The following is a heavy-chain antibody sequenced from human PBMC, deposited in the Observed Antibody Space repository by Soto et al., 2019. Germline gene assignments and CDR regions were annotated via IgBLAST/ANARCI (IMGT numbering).Heavy chain of an antibody. Sequence: QVQLVQSGAEVKKPGASVTVSCKASGYTFTSYGITWVRQAPGQGLEWMGWITTYNGNTNYAQKLQGRVTMTTDTSTTTAYLELRSLRSGDTAVYFCARGSDSGYLFDFWGQGTLVTVSS. J-gene: IGHJ4*02. V-gene: IGHV1-18*01. CDR2: ITTYNGNT. CDR1: GYTFTSYG. CDR3: ARGSDSGYLFDF. D-gene: IGHD5-12*01.